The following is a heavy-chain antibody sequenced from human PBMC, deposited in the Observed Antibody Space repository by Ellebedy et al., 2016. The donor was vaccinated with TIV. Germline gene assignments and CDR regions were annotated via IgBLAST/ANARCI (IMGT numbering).Heavy chain of an antibody. Sequence: GESLKISCAASGFTFSDYSMNWVRQAPGKGLEWVSSMSSDSSYIYYADSVKGRFTISGDNAKNSLYLQMNTLRAEDTALYFCARDPRTKVMLGTYFDYWGHGTLVAVSS. CDR2: MSSDSSYI. D-gene: IGHD3-16*01. CDR1: GFTFSDYS. J-gene: IGHJ4*01. CDR3: ARDPRTKVMLGTYFDY. V-gene: IGHV3-21*06.